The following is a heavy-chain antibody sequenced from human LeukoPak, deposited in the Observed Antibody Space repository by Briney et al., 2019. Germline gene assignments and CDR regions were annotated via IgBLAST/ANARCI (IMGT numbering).Heavy chain of an antibody. CDR1: GGSFSGYY. J-gene: IGHJ2*01. D-gene: IGHD5-18*01. V-gene: IGHV4-34*01. CDR3: ARGGLQLWFPPYL. CDR2: INHSGST. Sequence: PSETLSLTCAVYGGSFSGYYWSWIRQPPGKGLEWIGEINHSGSTNYNPSLKSRVTISVDTSKNRFSLKLSSVTAADTAVYYCARGGLQLWFPPYLWGRGTLVTVSS.